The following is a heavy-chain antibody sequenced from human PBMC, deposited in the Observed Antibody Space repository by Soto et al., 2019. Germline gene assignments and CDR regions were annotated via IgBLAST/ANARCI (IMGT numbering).Heavy chain of an antibody. D-gene: IGHD4-4*01. Sequence: SETLSLTCTVSGGSISSYYWSWIRQPPGKGLEWIGYIYYSGSTNYNPSLKSRVTISVDTSKNQFSLKLSSVTAADTAVYYCARRGGGTVTTLYYYYYYYMDVWGKGTTVTVSS. J-gene: IGHJ6*03. V-gene: IGHV4-59*01. CDR1: GGSISSYY. CDR2: IYYSGST. CDR3: ARRGGGTVTTLYYYYYYYMDV.